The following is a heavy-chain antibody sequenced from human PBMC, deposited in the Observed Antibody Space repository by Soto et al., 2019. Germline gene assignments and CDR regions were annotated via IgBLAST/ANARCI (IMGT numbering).Heavy chain of an antibody. CDR1: GYTFTNYG. CDR3: ARDQRFLEWLPDAFDI. Sequence: ASVKVSCKASGYTFTNYGISWVRQAPGQGLEWMGWISAYNGNTNYAQKLQGRVTMTTDTSTSTAYMELRSLRSDDTAVYYCARDQRFLEWLPDAFDIWGQGTMVTVSS. CDR2: ISAYNGNT. D-gene: IGHD3-3*01. V-gene: IGHV1-18*01. J-gene: IGHJ3*02.